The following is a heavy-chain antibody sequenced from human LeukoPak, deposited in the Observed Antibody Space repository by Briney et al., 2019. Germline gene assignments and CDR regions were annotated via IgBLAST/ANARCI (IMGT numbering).Heavy chain of an antibody. D-gene: IGHD2-15*01. CDR2: ITGSGASK. CDR3: ARRLVASGTPSGQFYYNVMDV. V-gene: IGHV3-23*01. CDR1: GFTFSNYA. J-gene: IGHJ6*02. Sequence: PGGSLRLSCVASGFTFSNYAISWVRLAPGKGLEWVSGITGSGASKFYADSVKDRFTISRDNSRNTLYLRMDSLRDEDTAIYYCARRLVASGTPSGQFYYNVMDVWGQGTTVSVSS.